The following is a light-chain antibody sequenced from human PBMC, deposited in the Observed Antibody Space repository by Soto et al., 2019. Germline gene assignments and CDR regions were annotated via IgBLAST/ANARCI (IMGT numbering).Light chain of an antibody. J-gene: IGKJ1*01. CDR3: QQFNNWPPWT. V-gene: IGKV3-15*01. CDR2: GAS. CDR1: QNVGNN. Sequence: EIVMTQSPATLSVSPGERATLSCRASQNVGNNLVWYQQKPGQAPRLLIYGASTRAAGIPDRFSGSGSGTEFPLTISGLQSDDFAVYYCQQFNNWPPWTFGQGTKVEIK.